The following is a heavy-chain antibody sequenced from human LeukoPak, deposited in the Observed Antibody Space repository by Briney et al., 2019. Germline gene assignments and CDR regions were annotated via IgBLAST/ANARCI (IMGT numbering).Heavy chain of an antibody. D-gene: IGHD4-17*01. J-gene: IGHJ5*02. CDR3: AREGMTTVTTRGLDP. CDR1: GGTFSSYA. V-gene: IGHV1-69*13. CDR2: IIPIFGTA. Sequence: SVKVSCKASGGTFSSYAISWVRQAPGQGLEWMGGIIPIFGTANYAQKFQGRVTITADESTSTAYMELSSLRSEDTAVYYCAREGMTTVTTRGLDPWGQGTLVTVSS.